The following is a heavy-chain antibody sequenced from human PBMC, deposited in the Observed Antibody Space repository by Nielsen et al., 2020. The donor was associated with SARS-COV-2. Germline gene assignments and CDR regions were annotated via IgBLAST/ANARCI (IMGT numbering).Heavy chain of an antibody. CDR2: IYYSGST. D-gene: IGHD6-19*01. Sequence: SETLSLTCTVSGGSISSSSYYWGWIRQPPGKGLEWIGSIYYSGSTYYNPSLKSRVTISVDTSKNQFSLKLSSVTAADTAVYYCASLKYSSGWYDDYYFDYWGQGTLVTVSS. CDR1: GGSISSSSYY. V-gene: IGHV4-39*01. CDR3: ASLKYSSGWYDDYYFDY. J-gene: IGHJ4*02.